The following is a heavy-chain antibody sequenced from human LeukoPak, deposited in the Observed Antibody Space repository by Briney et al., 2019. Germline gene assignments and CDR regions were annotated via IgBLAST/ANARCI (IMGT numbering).Heavy chain of an antibody. D-gene: IGHD2-2*01. J-gene: IGHJ6*03. CDR1: GFTVRSNY. CDR3: ARGIVVVPAAGRIAARYYYYYMDV. V-gene: IGHV3-53*01. Sequence: GGSLRLSCAASGFTVRSNYMTWVRQAPGKGLEWVSVLYSGGTTYYTDSVKGRFTISRDNSKNTLYLEMNSLRVEDTAVYYCARGIVVVPAAGRIAARYYYYYMDVWGKGTTVTVSS. CDR2: LYSGGTT.